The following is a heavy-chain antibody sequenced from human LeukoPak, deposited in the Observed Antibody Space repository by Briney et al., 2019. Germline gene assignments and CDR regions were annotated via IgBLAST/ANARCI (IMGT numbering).Heavy chain of an antibody. CDR3: ASPDNNGSWVY. J-gene: IGHJ4*02. D-gene: IGHD3-22*01. Sequence: PGGSLRLSCAASGFTVSSNYMSWVRQAPGKGLEWVSVIYSGGSTYYADSVKGRFTISRDNAKNSLYLQMNSLRAEDTAVYYCASPDNNGSWVYWGQGTLVTVSS. CDR1: GFTVSSNY. CDR2: IYSGGST. V-gene: IGHV3-66*01.